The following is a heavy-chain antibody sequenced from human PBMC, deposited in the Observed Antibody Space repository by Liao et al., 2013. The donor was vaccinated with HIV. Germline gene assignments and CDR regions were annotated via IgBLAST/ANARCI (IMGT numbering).Heavy chain of an antibody. J-gene: IGHJ5*02. CDR3: ARATFXNDFWSGQSGSDWFDP. CDR2: IYTSGST. CDR1: GGSISSYY. D-gene: IGHD3-3*01. Sequence: QVQLQESGPGLVKPSETLSLTCTVSGGSISSYYWSWIRQPAGKGLEWIGRIYTSGSTNYNPSLKSRVTMSVDTSKKQFSLKLTSVTAADTAVYYCARATFXNDFWSGQSGSDWFDPWGQGTLVTVSS. V-gene: IGHV4-4*07.